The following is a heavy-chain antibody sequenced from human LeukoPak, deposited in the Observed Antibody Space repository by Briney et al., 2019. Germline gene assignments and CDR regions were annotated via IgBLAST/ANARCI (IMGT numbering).Heavy chain of an antibody. D-gene: IGHD7-27*01. CDR2: ISGDGGST. J-gene: IGHJ6*02. CDR1: GFTFDDYA. CDR3: AKDLKEINWGRGGPYYYYGMDV. V-gene: IGHV3-43*02. Sequence: GGSLRLSCAASGFTFDDYAMHWVRQAPGKGLEWVSLISGDGGSTYYADSVKGRFTISRDNSKNSLYLQMNSLRTEDTALYYCAKDLKEINWGRGGPYYYYGMDVWGQGTTVTVSS.